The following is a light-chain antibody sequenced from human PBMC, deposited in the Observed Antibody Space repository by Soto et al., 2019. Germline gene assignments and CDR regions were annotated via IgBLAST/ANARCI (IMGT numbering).Light chain of an antibody. CDR3: QSHDSSLNSWV. J-gene: IGLJ3*02. Sequence: QSVLTQPPSMSGAPGQRVTISCTGSSSNIGAAYDVHWYQHLPGTAPKLLIYGNTNRPSGVPDRFSGSKSGTSASLAITGLQAEDEADDYCQSHDSSLNSWVFGGGTQLTVL. CDR2: GNT. V-gene: IGLV1-40*01. CDR1: SSNIGAAYD.